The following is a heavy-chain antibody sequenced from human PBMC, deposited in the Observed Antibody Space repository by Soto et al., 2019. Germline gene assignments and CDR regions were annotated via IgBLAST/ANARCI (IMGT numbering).Heavy chain of an antibody. CDR2: ISYDGTYK. CDR1: GFTFNNFA. Sequence: HPGGSLRLSCAASGFTFNNFAMHWVRQAPGKGLEWVAFISYDGTYKYYADSVRGRFTVYRDNSKSTLFLQMNSLKFEDTAVYVCANEVDGAFSSLQYGMDVWGQGTTVTVSS. D-gene: IGHD5-12*01. V-gene: IGHV3-30*14. J-gene: IGHJ6*02. CDR3: ANEVDGAFSSLQYGMDV.